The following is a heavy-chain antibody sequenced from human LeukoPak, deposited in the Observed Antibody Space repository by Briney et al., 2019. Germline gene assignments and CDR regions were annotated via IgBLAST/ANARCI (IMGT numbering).Heavy chain of an antibody. D-gene: IGHD6-19*01. J-gene: IGHJ4*02. CDR2: INTNTGNP. CDR3: ARSDVRRRLVPDY. V-gene: IGHV7-4-1*02. CDR1: GYTFTSYG. Sequence: GASVKVSCKASGYTFTSYGISWVRQAPGQGLEWMGWINTNTGNPTYAQGFTGRFVFSLDTSVSTAYLQISSLKAEDTAVYYCARSDVRRRLVPDYWGQGTLVTVSS.